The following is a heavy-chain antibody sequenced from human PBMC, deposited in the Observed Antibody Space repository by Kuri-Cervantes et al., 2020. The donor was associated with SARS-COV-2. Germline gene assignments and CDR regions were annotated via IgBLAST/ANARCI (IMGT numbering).Heavy chain of an antibody. CDR3: YCAPKEGFDS. Sequence: ASVKVSCKASGYTFTGYYMHWVRQAPGQGLEWMGWINPNSGCTNYVQKFQGRVNMTSDTYTSTVYMELSSLTSEDTAIYYYYCAPKEGFDSWGQGTLVTVSS. V-gene: IGHV1-2*02. J-gene: IGHJ4*02. CDR1: GYTFTGYY. CDR2: INPNSGCT. D-gene: IGHD2-21*01.